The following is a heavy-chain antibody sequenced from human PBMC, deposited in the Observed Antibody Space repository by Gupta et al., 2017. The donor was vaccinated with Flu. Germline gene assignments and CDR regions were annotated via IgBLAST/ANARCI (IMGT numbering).Heavy chain of an antibody. Sequence: QEWIGVIYYSVRTNYTPSLQRRVTISVDTSTHQFSLKLISVTAADPAVYYCARARYCSGTSCDVNHYYYMAVWGKGTTVTVSS. V-gene: IGHV4-59*01. CDR3: ARARYCSGTSCDVNHYYYMAV. D-gene: IGHD2-2*01. CDR2: IYYSVRT. J-gene: IGHJ6*03.